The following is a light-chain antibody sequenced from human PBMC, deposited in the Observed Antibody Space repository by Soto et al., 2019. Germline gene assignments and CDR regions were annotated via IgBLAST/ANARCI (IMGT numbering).Light chain of an antibody. Sequence: EIVLTQSPCTLSLSPGERATLSCRASQSVSSSCLAWYQQKPGQAPRLLIYGASSRATGIPDRFSGSGSGTDFTLTISRLEPEDFAVYYCQQYGSSPRVTFGQGTRLEI. CDR1: QSVSSSC. V-gene: IGKV3-20*01. J-gene: IGKJ5*01. CDR2: GAS. CDR3: QQYGSSPRVT.